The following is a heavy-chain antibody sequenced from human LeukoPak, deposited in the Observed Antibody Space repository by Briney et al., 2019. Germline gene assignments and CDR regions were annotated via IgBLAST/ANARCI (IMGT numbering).Heavy chain of an antibody. V-gene: IGHV4-34*01. CDR1: GGSFSGYY. J-gene: IGHJ4*02. D-gene: IGHD6-13*01. CDR3: AREGTLIAAGGFDY. CDR2: INHSGST. Sequence: SETLSLTCAVYGGSFSGYYWSWIRQPPGKGLEWIGEINHSGSTNYNPSLKSRVTISVDTSKNQFSLKLSSVTAADTAVYYCAREGTLIAAGGFDYWGQGTLVTVSS.